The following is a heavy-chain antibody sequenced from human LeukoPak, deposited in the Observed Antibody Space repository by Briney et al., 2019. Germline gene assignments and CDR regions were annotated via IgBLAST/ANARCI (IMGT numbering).Heavy chain of an antibody. J-gene: IGHJ4*02. CDR3: CTPSRGDYAD. Sequence: GESLKISCKGSGYSFTSYWIGWVRQAPGQGLEWMGWINPNSGGTNYAQKFQGRVTMTRDTSISTAYMELSRLRSDDTAVYYCCTPSRGDYADWGQGTLVTVSS. CDR2: INPNSGGT. V-gene: IGHV1-2*02. D-gene: IGHD4-17*01. CDR1: GYSFTSYW.